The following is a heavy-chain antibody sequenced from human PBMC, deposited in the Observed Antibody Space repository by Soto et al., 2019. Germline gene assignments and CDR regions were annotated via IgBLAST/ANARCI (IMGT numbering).Heavy chain of an antibody. D-gene: IGHD3-22*01. Sequence: QVQLQQWGAGLLKPSETLSLTCAVYGGSFSGHSWTWIRQSPGKGLEWIGDINHSGRVNYSPSLKSGVTISLDTTKNKISLTLSGVTAADTAMYYCSTRAYDTNGYYRFDPWGQGTLVTVSS. J-gene: IGHJ5*01. CDR1: GGSFSGHS. V-gene: IGHV4-34*01. CDR3: STRAYDTNGYYRFDP. CDR2: INHSGRV.